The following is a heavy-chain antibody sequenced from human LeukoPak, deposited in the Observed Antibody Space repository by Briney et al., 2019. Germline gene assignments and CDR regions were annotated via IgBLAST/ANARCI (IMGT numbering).Heavy chain of an antibody. J-gene: IGHJ4*02. CDR2: INPSGGST. D-gene: IGHD3-22*01. V-gene: IGHV1-46*01. CDR1: GYTFTSYY. Sequence: GASVEVSCKASGYTFTSYYMHWVRQAPGQGLEWMGIINPSGGSTSYAQKFQGRVTMTRDTSTSTVYMELSSLRSEDTAVYYCARGGFAGFLPDSSGYYYSGWGQGTLVTVSS. CDR3: ARGGFAGFLPDSSGYYYSG.